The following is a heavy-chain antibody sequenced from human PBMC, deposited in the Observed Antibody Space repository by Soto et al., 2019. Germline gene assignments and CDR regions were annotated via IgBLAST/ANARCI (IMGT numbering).Heavy chain of an antibody. D-gene: IGHD3-22*01. J-gene: IGHJ4*02. CDR1: GYTFTSYT. V-gene: IGHV1-69*01. CDR3: ARDGTLYDSRAYYYLY. CDR2: ITPMFGTP. Sequence: QVQLVQSGAEVKKPGASVKVSCKASGYTFTSYTITWVRQAPGQGLEWMGGITPMFGTPNYAQKFRGRVTITADESTTTAYMELSSLRSEDTAMYFCARDGTLYDSRAYYYLYWGQGTLVTVSS.